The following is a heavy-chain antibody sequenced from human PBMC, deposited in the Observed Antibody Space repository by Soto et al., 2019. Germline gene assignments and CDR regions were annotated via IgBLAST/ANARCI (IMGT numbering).Heavy chain of an antibody. V-gene: IGHV3-49*03. CDR1: GFTFGDYA. J-gene: IGHJ6*03. CDR2: IRSKAYGGTA. Sequence: PGGFLRLSCTASGFTFGDYAMSWFRQAPGKGLEWVGFIRSKAYGGTAEYAASVKGRFTISRDDSKSIAYLQMNSLKTEDTAVYYCTRDHLDGPFYYYYYYMDVWGKGTTVNVSS. CDR3: TRDHLDGPFYYYYYYMDV.